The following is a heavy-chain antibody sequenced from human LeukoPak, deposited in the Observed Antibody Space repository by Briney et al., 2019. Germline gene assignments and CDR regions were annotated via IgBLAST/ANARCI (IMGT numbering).Heavy chain of an antibody. CDR3: AGGGIQVSGIDEFDY. J-gene: IGHJ4*02. D-gene: IGHD6-19*01. CDR2: IGIRGDT. V-gene: IGHV3-13*01. CDR1: GFTFIDYD. Sequence: GGSLRLSCAASGFTFIDYDMHWVRQVIGKGLEWVSAIGIRGDTHYSGSVKGRFTISRENAESSLYLQMNSLRAEDTAVYYCAGGGIQVSGIDEFDYWGQGTLVTVSS.